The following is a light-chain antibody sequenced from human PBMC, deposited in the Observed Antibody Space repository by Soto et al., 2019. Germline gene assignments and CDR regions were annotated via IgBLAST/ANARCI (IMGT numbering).Light chain of an antibody. CDR1: SGHSNYA. CDR2: LNSDGSH. V-gene: IGLV4-69*01. J-gene: IGLJ3*02. CDR3: QTWGTGNWV. Sequence: QLVLTQSPSASASLGASVKLTCTLSSGHSNYAIAWHQQQPEKGPRYLMKLNSDGSHRKGDGIPDRFSGSSSGAERYLAISSLQSEDEADYYCQTWGTGNWVFGGGTKLTVL.